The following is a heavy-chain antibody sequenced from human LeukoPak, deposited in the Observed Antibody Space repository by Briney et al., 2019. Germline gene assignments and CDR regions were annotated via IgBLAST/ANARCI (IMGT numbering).Heavy chain of an antibody. V-gene: IGHV1-18*01. CDR3: ARGGIQLWSQEKGSGPGGDY. CDR2: ISAYNGNT. J-gene: IGHJ4*02. D-gene: IGHD5-18*01. CDR1: GYTFTSYD. Sequence: ASVKVSCKASGYTFTSYDISWVRQAPGQGLEWMGWISAYNGNTNYAQKLQGRVTMTTDTSTSTAYMELRSLRSDDTAVYYCARGGIQLWSQEKGSGPGGDYWGQGTLVTVSS.